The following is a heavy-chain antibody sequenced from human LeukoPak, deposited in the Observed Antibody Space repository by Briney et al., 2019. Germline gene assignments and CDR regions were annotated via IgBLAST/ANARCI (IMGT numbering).Heavy chain of an antibody. Sequence: PSETLSLTCTVSGGSISSSSYYWGWIRQPPGKGLEWIGSIYYSRSTYYNPSLKSRVTISVDTSKNQFSLKLSSVTAADTAVYYCARDGGRFDYWGQGTLVTVSS. D-gene: IGHD4-23*01. V-gene: IGHV4-39*07. CDR1: GGSISSSSYY. CDR3: ARDGGRFDY. CDR2: IYYSRST. J-gene: IGHJ4*02.